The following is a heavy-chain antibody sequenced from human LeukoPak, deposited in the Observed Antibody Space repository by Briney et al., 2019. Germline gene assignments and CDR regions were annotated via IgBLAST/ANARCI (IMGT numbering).Heavy chain of an antibody. CDR2: ISSSSSYI. Sequence: GGSLRLSCAASGFIFSSYSMNWVRQAPGKGLEWVSSISSSSSYIYYADSVKGRFTISRDNAKNSLYLQMNSLRAEDTAVYYCARNAHDYGDYGFDYWGQGTLVTVSS. V-gene: IGHV3-21*01. CDR1: GFIFSSYS. J-gene: IGHJ4*02. D-gene: IGHD4-17*01. CDR3: ARNAHDYGDYGFDY.